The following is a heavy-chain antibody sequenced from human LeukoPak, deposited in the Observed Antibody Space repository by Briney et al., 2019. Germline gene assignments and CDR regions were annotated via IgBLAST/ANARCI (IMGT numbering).Heavy chain of an antibody. J-gene: IGHJ4*02. CDR2: ISSISSYT. Sequence: GESLKISCAASGFTFSDYYMSWIRQAPGQGLEWVSYISSISSYTNYADSVKGRFTISRDNAKNSLYLQMNSLRAEDTAVYYYARLDSGRDYFDYWGQGTLVTVSS. D-gene: IGHD6-25*01. CDR3: ARLDSGRDYFDY. CDR1: GFTFSDYY. V-gene: IGHV3-11*06.